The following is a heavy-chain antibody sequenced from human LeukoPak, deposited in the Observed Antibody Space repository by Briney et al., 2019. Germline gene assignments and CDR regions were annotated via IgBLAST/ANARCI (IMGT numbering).Heavy chain of an antibody. D-gene: IGHD1-26*01. CDR3: ARDGGSYYPYFYYYYMDV. CDR1: GGTFSRYA. V-gene: IGHV1-69*05. Sequence: SVKVSCKACGGTFSRYAISWVRQAPGQGLEWMGGIIPIFGTANYAQEFQGRVTITTDKSTSTAYMELSSLRAEDTAVYYCARDGGSYYPYFYYYYMDVWGKGTTVTVSS. J-gene: IGHJ6*03. CDR2: IIPIFGTA.